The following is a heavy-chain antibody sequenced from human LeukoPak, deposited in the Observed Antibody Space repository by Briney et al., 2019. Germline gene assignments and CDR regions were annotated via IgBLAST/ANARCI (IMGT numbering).Heavy chain of an antibody. Sequence: GASVKVSCKASGGTFSSYAISWVRQAPGQGLEWMGGIIPIFGTANYAQKFQGRVTITADESTGTAYMELSSLRSEDTAVYYCARVVLKCSSTSCYYYYGMDVWGQGTTVTVSS. V-gene: IGHV1-69*01. D-gene: IGHD2-2*01. J-gene: IGHJ6*02. CDR1: GGTFSSYA. CDR2: IIPIFGTA. CDR3: ARVVLKCSSTSCYYYYGMDV.